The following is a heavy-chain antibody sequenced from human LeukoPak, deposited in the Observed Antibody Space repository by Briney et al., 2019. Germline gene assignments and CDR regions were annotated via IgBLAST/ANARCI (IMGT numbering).Heavy chain of an antibody. CDR1: GFAFSTYW. CDR2: IRQDGGAD. Sequence: GGSLRLSCAASGFAFSTYWMSWVRRAPGKGLEWVANIRQDGGADYYADSVKGRFTISKDNAKNSVFLYMNSLRVEDSGVYYCARDNWTDYWGQGTLVTVS. J-gene: IGHJ4*02. CDR3: ARDNWTDY. D-gene: IGHD3/OR15-3a*01. V-gene: IGHV3-7*01.